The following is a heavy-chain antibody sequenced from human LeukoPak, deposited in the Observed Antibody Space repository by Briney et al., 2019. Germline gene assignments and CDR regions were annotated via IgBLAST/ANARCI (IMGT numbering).Heavy chain of an antibody. CDR3: AKVFKSYDYGDYGDSTWFDP. CDR1: GFTFSSYS. D-gene: IGHD4-17*01. Sequence: GGSLRLSCAASGFTFSSYSMNWVRQAPGKGLEWVSYISSSSSTIYYADSVKGRFTISRDNAKNSLYLQMNSLRAEDTAVYYCAKVFKSYDYGDYGDSTWFDPWGQGTLVTVSS. CDR2: ISSSSSTI. J-gene: IGHJ5*02. V-gene: IGHV3-48*04.